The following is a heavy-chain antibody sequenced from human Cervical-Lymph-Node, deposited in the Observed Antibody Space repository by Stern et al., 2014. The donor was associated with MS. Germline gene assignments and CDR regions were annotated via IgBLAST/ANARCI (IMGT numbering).Heavy chain of an antibody. J-gene: IGHJ6*02. CDR2: IYPGDSDT. D-gene: IGHD4-17*01. CDR3: ARHDYGGYVSYYYGLDV. V-gene: IGHV5-51*01. CDR1: GYTFTTYW. Sequence: EVHLVESGAEVEKPGESLKISCQGSGYTFTTYWIAWVRQMPGKGLEWMGSIYPGDSDTKYSPSFRGQVTISADKSTSTAFLQWSSLKASDTGMYYCARHDYGGYVSYYYGLDVWAQGTTVTVSS.